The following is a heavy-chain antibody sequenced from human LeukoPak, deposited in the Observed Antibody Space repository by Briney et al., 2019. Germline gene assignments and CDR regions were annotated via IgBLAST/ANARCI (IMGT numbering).Heavy chain of an antibody. CDR2: ISWNSGSI. J-gene: IGHJ5*02. CDR3: AKGPDSSGYYLDWFDP. CDR1: GFTFDDYA. V-gene: IGHV3-9*01. D-gene: IGHD3-22*01. Sequence: PGRSLRLSCAASGFTFDDYAMHWVRQAPGKGLEWVSGISWNSGSIGYADPVKGRFTISRDNAKNSLYLQMNSLRAEDTALYYCAKGPDSSGYYLDWFDPWGQGTLVTVSS.